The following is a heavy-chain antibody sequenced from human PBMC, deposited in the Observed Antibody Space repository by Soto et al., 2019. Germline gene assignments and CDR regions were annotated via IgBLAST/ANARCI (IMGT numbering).Heavy chain of an antibody. CDR2: IHPRGGGT. Sequence: QVQLVQSGAEVKKPGASVKVSCKPSGYTFNTYYLHWVRQAPGQALEWMGVIHPRGGGTTYAQKFLGRVTVTRDTSSPTVFMALSSLRSDDTAVYYCARGGHIAVVTASFDYWGQGTLVTVSS. V-gene: IGHV1-46*02. CDR3: ARGGHIAVVTASFDY. J-gene: IGHJ4*02. D-gene: IGHD2-21*02. CDR1: GYTFNTYY.